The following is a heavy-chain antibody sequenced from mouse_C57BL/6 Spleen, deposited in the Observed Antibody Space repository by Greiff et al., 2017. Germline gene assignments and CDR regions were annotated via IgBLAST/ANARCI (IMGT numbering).Heavy chain of an antibody. CDR2: INPNNGGT. V-gene: IGHV1-26*01. D-gene: IGHD2-3*01. CDR3: ARLGFDGYSYYAMDD. Sequence: EVQLQQSGPELVKPGASVKLSCKASGYTFTDYYMNWVKQSHGKSLEWIGDINPNNGGTSYNQKFKGKAPLTVDKSSSTAYMELRSLTSEDSAVYYCARLGFDGYSYYAMDDWGQGTSVTVSS. J-gene: IGHJ4*01. CDR1: GYTFTDYY.